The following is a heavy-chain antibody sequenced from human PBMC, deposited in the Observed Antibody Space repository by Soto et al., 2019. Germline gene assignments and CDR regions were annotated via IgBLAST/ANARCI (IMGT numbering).Heavy chain of an antibody. J-gene: IGHJ2*01. D-gene: IGHD1-1*01. V-gene: IGHV4-34*01. CDR1: GASFSDSY. CDR3: AREVPSRYFAL. Sequence: QVRLQQWGAGLLKPSETLSLTCAVYGASFSDSYWNWIRQPPGKGLEWIGEINHSGSTIYNTSLESRVTISLDTSRKQCTLKMRSATAADTAVYYWAREVPSRYFALWGRGTPVTVSS. CDR2: INHSGST.